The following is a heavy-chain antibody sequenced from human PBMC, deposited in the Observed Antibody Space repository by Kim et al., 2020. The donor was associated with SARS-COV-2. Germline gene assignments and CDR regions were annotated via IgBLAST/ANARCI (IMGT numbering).Heavy chain of an antibody. CDR3: AKDIVHRGGLWDAFEN. V-gene: IGHV3-9*01. CDR1: GFSFDDYS. D-gene: IGHD3-10*01. Sequence: GGSLRLSCAASGFSFDDYSMHWVRQGPGKGLEWVSGITWNSGNIGYADSVKGRFTISRDSAKKSLYLVMNGLRPEDTAFYCCAKDIVHRGGLWDAFENWGQGALVTVSS. J-gene: IGHJ4*02. CDR2: ITWNSGNI.